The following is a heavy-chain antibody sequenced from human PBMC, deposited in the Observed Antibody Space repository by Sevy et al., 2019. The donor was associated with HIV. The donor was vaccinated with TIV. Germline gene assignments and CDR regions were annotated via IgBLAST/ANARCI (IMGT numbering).Heavy chain of an antibody. D-gene: IGHD3-3*01. CDR3: TREFSDFWSGHGHYYYYGMDV. CDR1: GFTLGDYA. CDR2: IRSKAYRGTT. J-gene: IGHJ6*02. V-gene: IGHV3-49*04. Sequence: GGSLRLSCAASGFTLGDYAMSWVRQAPGKGLEWVGFIRSKAYRGTTENAASVKGRFTISRDDSKSIAYLQMNSLKTEDTAVYYCTREFSDFWSGHGHYYYYGMDVWGQGTTVTVSS.